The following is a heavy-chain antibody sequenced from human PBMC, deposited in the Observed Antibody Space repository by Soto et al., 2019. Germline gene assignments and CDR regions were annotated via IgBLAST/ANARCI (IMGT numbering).Heavy chain of an antibody. CDR1: GFTFSSYA. CDR3: ARGGSGWYKDGMDV. V-gene: IGHV3-30-3*01. Sequence: QVQLVESGGGAVQPGRSLRLSCAASGFTFSSYAMHWVRQAPGKGLEWVAVISYDGSNKYYADSVKGRFTIPRDNSKNTLYPQMNSLRAEDTAVYYCARGGSGWYKDGMDVWGQGTTVTVSS. D-gene: IGHD6-19*01. CDR2: ISYDGSNK. J-gene: IGHJ6*02.